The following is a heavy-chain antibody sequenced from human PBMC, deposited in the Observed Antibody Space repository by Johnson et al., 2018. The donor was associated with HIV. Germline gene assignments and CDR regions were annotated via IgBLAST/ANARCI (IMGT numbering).Heavy chain of an antibody. CDR1: GFTFSSYG. J-gene: IGHJ3*02. Sequence: QVQLVESGGGLVQPGGSLRLSCAASGFTFSSYGMHWVRQAPGKGLEWVAFIRYDGSNKYYADSVKGRFTISRDNSKNTLYLQMNSLRAEDTAVYYCARGSPYYYDSSGSDAFDIWGQGTMVTVSS. CDR3: ARGSPYYYDSSGSDAFDI. V-gene: IGHV3-30*02. D-gene: IGHD3-22*01. CDR2: IRYDGSNK.